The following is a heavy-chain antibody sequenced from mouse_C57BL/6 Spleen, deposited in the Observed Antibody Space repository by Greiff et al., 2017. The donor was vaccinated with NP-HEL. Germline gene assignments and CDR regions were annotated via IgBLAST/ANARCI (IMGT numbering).Heavy chain of an antibody. J-gene: IGHJ2*01. V-gene: IGHV1-69*01. CDR3: ARSAGSSLYFDY. D-gene: IGHD1-1*01. Sequence: QVQLQQPGAELVMPGASVKLSCKASGYTFTSYWMHWVKQRPGQGLEWIGEIDPSDSYTNYNQKFKGKSTLTVDKSSSTAYMQLSSLTSEDSAVYYCARSAGSSLYFDYWGQGTTLKSPQ. CDR2: IDPSDSYT. CDR1: GYTFTSYW.